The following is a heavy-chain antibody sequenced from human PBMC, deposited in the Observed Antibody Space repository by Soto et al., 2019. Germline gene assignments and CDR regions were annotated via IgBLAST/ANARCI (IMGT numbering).Heavy chain of an antibody. CDR2: ISAYNGNT. Sequence: ASVKVSCKASGYTFTSYGISWVRQAPGQGLEWMVWISAYNGNTNYAQKLQGRVTMTTDTSTSTAYMELRSLRSDDTAVYSCARVGGDYDSSGFGAFGIYRKGTMFTVAS. V-gene: IGHV1-18*04. J-gene: IGHJ3*02. CDR3: ARVGGDYDSSGFGAFGI. D-gene: IGHD3-22*01. CDR1: GYTFTSYG.